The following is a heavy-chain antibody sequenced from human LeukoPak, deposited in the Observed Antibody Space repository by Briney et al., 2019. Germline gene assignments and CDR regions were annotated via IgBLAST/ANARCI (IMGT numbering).Heavy chain of an antibody. CDR1: GYTFTGYY. CDR2: INPNSGDT. Sequence: ASVKVSCEASGYTFTGYYLHWVRQAPGQGLEWMGRINPNSGDTNYAQKFQGRVTMTRDTSISTAYMELSRLRSDGTAVYYCARVLGGAAAGTKLNLSYWGQGTLVTVSS. V-gene: IGHV1-2*06. CDR3: ARVLGGAAAGTKLNLSY. D-gene: IGHD6-13*01. J-gene: IGHJ4*02.